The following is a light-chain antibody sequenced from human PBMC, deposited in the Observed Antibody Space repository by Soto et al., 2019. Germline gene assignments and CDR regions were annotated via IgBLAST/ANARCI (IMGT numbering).Light chain of an antibody. J-gene: IGLJ2*01. V-gene: IGLV2-8*01. Sequence: QSVLTQPPSASGSPGQSVTISCTGTSSDVGAHNYVSWYQLHPGKAPKLVISEVHKRPSGVPDRFSGSKSGNTASLTVSGLQAEDEADYYCSLFAGDNNFVVFGGGSKLTVL. CDR1: SSDVGAHNY. CDR2: EVH. CDR3: SLFAGDNNFVV.